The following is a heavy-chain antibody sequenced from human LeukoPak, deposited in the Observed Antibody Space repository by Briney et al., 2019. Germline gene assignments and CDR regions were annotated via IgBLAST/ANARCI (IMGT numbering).Heavy chain of an antibody. V-gene: IGHV4-34*01. D-gene: IGHD6-13*01. CDR1: GGSFSGYY. CDR2: INHSGST. Sequence: ASETLSLTCAVYGGSFSGYYWSWIRQPPGKGLEWIGEINHSGSTNYNPSLKSRVTISVDTSKNQFSLKLSSVTAADTAVYYCARAWYSSSWYGPRGSTARGYFDYCGQGTLVTVSS. CDR3: ARAWYSSSWYGPRGSTARGYFDY. J-gene: IGHJ4*02.